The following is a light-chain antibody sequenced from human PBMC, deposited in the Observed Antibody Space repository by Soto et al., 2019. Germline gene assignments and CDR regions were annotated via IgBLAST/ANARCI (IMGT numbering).Light chain of an antibody. CDR3: QQYNNGPPWT. CDR1: QSVSSY. Sequence: IVLTESPDPLSLSPGERSTLSCMASQSVSSYLAWYQQKPGQAPRLLIYGASSRATGIPARFSGSGSGTEFTLTISSLQSEDFAVYYCQQYNNGPPWTFGQGTKVDI. V-gene: IGKV3-15*01. J-gene: IGKJ1*01. CDR2: GAS.